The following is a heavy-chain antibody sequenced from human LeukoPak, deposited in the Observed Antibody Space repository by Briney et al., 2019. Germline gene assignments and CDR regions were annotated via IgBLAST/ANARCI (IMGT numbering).Heavy chain of an antibody. J-gene: IGHJ4*02. CDR1: GFTVRDNY. V-gene: IGHV3-66*01. Sequence: GGSLRLSCAVFGFTVRDNYMSWVRQAPGKGLEWVSVIYTGGITYYADSVKGRFTISRDNSKNTLYLQMNTLRVEDTAVYYCAKVGGAAAGPFDCWGQGTLVTVSS. CDR2: IYTGGIT. CDR3: AKVGGAAAGPFDC. D-gene: IGHD6-13*01.